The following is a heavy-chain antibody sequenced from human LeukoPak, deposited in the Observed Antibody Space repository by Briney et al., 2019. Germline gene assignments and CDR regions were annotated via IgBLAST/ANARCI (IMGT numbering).Heavy chain of an antibody. CDR1: GFMFTHHG. V-gene: IGHV3-33*06. Sequence: GGSLRLSCAASGFMFTHHGMLWVRPAPGKGLVWVAVIWPDGTDKFYLDYVKGRFAISRVNSNDLAHLQLYGLRVYDAAVCYCAKDFQKSFNYTNSLDSWGQGTLVIVSS. CDR2: IWPDGTDK. CDR3: AKDFQKSFNYTNSLDS. J-gene: IGHJ5*01. D-gene: IGHD4-11*01.